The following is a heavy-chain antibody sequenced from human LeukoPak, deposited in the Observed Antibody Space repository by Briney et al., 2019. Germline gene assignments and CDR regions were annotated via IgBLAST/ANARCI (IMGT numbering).Heavy chain of an antibody. Sequence: PSETLSLTCNVSGGSISSSYWSWIRQPPGKGMEWVGYIYITGTTNYNPSLNSRLTISVDTSKNQLSLRLSSVTAADTAVYYCARHEPPGARRHLDYWGQGTLVTVSS. CDR3: ARHEPPGARRHLDY. V-gene: IGHV4-59*08. CDR1: GGSISSSY. D-gene: IGHD1-14*01. J-gene: IGHJ4*02. CDR2: IYITGTT.